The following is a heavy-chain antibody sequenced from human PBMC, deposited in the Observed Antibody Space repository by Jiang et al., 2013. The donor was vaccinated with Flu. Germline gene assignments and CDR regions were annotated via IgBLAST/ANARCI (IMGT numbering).Heavy chain of an antibody. CDR3: AREGYSSGPDFDY. CDR2: TKDKANSYTT. D-gene: IGHD6-19*01. J-gene: IGHJ4*02. V-gene: IGHV3-72*01. CDR1: GFTFSDYY. Sequence: LVESGGGLVQPGGSLRLSCAVSGFTFSDYYINWVRQAPGKGLEWVGRTKDKANSYTTEYAASVKGRSTISRDDSKNSVYLQMNSLKTEDTAVYYCAREGYSSGPDFDYWGQGTLVTVSS.